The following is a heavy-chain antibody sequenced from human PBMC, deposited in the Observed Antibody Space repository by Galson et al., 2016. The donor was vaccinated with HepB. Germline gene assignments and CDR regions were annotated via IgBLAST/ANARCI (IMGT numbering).Heavy chain of an antibody. D-gene: IGHD3-3*01. Sequence: SETLSLTCGVFGGTFTGYYWTWIRQPPGKGLEWIGEINHSGNTNYNPSLKSRVTLSVDMSKKQFTLELTSVTAADTAINYCARGTYYDSATRFDPWGQGTLVTVAS. J-gene: IGHJ5*02. V-gene: IGHV4-34*01. CDR2: INHSGNT. CDR3: ARGTYYDSATRFDP. CDR1: GGTFTGYY.